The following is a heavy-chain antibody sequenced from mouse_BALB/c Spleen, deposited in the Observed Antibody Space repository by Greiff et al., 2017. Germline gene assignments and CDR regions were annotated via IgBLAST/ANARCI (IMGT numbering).Heavy chain of an antibody. V-gene: IGHV14-1*02. J-gene: IGHJ2*01. Sequence: EVQLQQSGAELVRPGALVKLSCKASGFNIKDYYMHWVKQRPEQGLEWIGWIDPENGNTIYDPKFQGKASITADTSSNTAYLQLSSPTSEDTAVYYCARYYGSSFDYWGQGTTLTVSS. D-gene: IGHD1-1*01. CDR3: ARYYGSSFDY. CDR1: GFNIKDYY. CDR2: IDPENGNT.